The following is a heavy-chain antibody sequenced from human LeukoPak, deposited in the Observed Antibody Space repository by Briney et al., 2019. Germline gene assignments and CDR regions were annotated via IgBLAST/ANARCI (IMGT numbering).Heavy chain of an antibody. CDR3: ARGAAAAVHPDY. J-gene: IGHJ4*02. D-gene: IGHD6-13*01. Sequence: AGGSLRLSCAASGFTLSTYNMKWVRQAPRKGLEWVSSISTSSSYIYYADSVKGRFTVSRDNAKNSLYLQMNSLRAEDTAVYYCARGAAAAVHPDYWGQGTLVTVSS. CDR1: GFTLSTYN. CDR2: ISTSSSYI. V-gene: IGHV3-21*01.